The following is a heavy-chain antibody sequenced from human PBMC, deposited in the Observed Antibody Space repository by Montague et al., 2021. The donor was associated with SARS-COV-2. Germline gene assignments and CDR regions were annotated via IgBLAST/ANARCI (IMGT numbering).Heavy chain of an antibody. Sequence: TLSLTCAGDLHSGCRGTQARSWIAQVSSPGPVSMRRISTSGNTNYNPSLKSRLSILVDTSKNQFSLNLRSVTAADTAVYYCARDTEVEIRTYSYYKMDVWGLGTTVTVSS. D-gene: IGHD2-21*01. V-gene: IGHV4-61*02. CDR3: ARDTEVEIRTYSYYKMDV. CDR2: ISTSGNT. J-gene: IGHJ6*02. CDR1: LHSGCRGTQA.